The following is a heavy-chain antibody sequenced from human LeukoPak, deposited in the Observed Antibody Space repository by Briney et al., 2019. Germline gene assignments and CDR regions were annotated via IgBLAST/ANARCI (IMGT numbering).Heavy chain of an antibody. J-gene: IGHJ4*02. CDR2: IYSGGST. CDR3: ARAKPKNMVRGLIMRRESRYYFDY. D-gene: IGHD3-10*01. CDR1: GYSISSGY. V-gene: IGHV3-53*01. Sequence: QSSETLSLTCNVSGYSISSGYFWGWVRQAPGKGLEWVSVIYSGGSTYYADSVKGRFTISRDNSKSTLYIQTNSLRAEDTAVYYCARAKPKNMVRGLIMRRESRYYFDYWGQGTLVTVSS.